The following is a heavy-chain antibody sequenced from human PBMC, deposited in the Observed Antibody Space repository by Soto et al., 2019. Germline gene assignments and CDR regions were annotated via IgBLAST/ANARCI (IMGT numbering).Heavy chain of an antibody. CDR1: EGSFSTGDYS. D-gene: IGHD4-17*01. CDR3: ASGNDYGGVSFDY. CDR2: IYTSGST. V-gene: IGHV4-30-2*01. J-gene: IGHJ4*02. Sequence: SETLSLTCAVSEGSFSTGDYSWDWIRQPPGKGLEWMGYIYTSGSTYYSSSLKSRVTISVDRSKNRFSLQLTSVTAADTAVYYCASGNDYGGVSFDYWGQGLLVTVSS.